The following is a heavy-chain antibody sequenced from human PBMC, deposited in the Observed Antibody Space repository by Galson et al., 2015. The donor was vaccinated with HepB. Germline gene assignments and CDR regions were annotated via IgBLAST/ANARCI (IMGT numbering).Heavy chain of an antibody. J-gene: IGHJ4*02. Sequence: SLRLSCAASGFTFSSYGMHWVRQAPGKGLEWVAVISYDGSNKYYADSVKGRFTISRDNSKNTLYLQMNSPRAEDTAVYYCAKDYIAGFDYWGQGTLVTVSS. CDR3: AKDYIAGFDY. CDR2: ISYDGSNK. D-gene: IGHD2-21*01. CDR1: GFTFSSYG. V-gene: IGHV3-30*18.